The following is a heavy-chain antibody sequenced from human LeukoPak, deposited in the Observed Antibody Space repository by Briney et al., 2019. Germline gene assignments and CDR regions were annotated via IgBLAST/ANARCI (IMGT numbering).Heavy chain of an antibody. J-gene: IGHJ4*02. CDR1: VGSISSYY. CDR2: IYYSGST. V-gene: IGHV4-59*08. Sequence: SETLSLTCTVSVGSISSYYWSWIRQPPGKGLEWIGYIYYSGSTNYNPSLKSRVTISVDTSKNQFSLKLSSVTAADTAVYYCARGYSYGYGFDYWGQGTLVTASS. D-gene: IGHD5-18*01. CDR3: ARGYSYGYGFDY.